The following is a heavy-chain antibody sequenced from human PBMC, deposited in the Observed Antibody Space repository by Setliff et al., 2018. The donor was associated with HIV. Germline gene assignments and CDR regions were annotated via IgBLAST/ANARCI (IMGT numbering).Heavy chain of an antibody. CDR3: ARESTDSSGYYYYGMDV. D-gene: IGHD6-19*01. V-gene: IGHV4-59*11. CDR1: GGSISIHF. CDR2: IYYSGST. J-gene: IGHJ6*02. Sequence: PSETLSLTCTVSGGSISIHFWSWIRQPPGKGLEWIGSIYYSGSTNYNPSLKSRVTISEDTSKNHFSLKLKFVTAADTAVYYCARESTDSSGYYYYGMDVWGQGTTVTVSS.